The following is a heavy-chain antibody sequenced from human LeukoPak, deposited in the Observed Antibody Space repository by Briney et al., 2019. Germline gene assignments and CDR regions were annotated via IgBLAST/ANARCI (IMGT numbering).Heavy chain of an antibody. V-gene: IGHV3-15*01. CDR2: IKSTTDGGTT. J-gene: IGHJ4*02. D-gene: IGHD4-23*01. CDR3: TTDKVIYGGNSEVDYFDY. CDR1: GFTFSSYS. Sequence: GGSLRLSCAASGFTFSSYSMNWVRQAPGKGLEWVGRIKSTTDGGTTDYAAPVKGRFTISRDDSKNTLYLQMNSLKTEDTAVYYCTTDKVIYGGNSEVDYFDYWGQGTLVTVSS.